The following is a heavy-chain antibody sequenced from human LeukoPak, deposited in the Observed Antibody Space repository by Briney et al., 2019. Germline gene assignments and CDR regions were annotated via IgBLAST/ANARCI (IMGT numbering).Heavy chain of an antibody. J-gene: IGHJ4*02. CDR2: IKQDGSEK. Sequence: GGSLRLSCAASGFTFSNLWMSWVRQAPGKGLKWVANIKQDGSEKYYVDSVKGRFTISRDNAQNSLYLQMNSLRAEDTAIYYCATSAAAAGTDWGQGTLVTVSS. CDR3: ATSAAAAGTD. CDR1: GFTFSNLW. D-gene: IGHD6-13*01. V-gene: IGHV3-7*03.